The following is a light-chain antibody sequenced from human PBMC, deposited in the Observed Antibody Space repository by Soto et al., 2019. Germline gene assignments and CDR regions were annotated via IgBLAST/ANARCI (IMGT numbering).Light chain of an antibody. V-gene: IGKV3-15*01. J-gene: IGKJ1*01. CDR1: QSVSSN. Sequence: EIVMMQSPATLSVSPGERATLSCRASQSVSSNLAWYQQKPGQAPRLVIYGASTRATGIPARFSGSGSGTEFTLTISSLQSEDFAVYYCQQYNNWPPWTFGQGTKVEIK. CDR2: GAS. CDR3: QQYNNWPPWT.